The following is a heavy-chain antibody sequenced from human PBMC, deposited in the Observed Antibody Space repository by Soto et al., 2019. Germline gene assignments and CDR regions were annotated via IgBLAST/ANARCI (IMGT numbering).Heavy chain of an antibody. CDR3: ARLYSSSWSPDFDY. Sequence: ASVKVSCKASGGTFSSYAISWVRQAPGQGLEWMGGIIPIFGTANYAQKFQGRVTITADKSTSTAYMELSSLRSEDTAVYYCARLYSSSWSPDFDYWGQGTLVTVSS. J-gene: IGHJ4*02. CDR1: GGTFSSYA. D-gene: IGHD6-13*01. CDR2: IIPIFGTA. V-gene: IGHV1-69*06.